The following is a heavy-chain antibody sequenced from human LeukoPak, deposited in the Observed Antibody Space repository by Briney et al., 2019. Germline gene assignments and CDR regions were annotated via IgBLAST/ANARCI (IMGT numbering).Heavy chain of an antibody. CDR3: AKDPGGSPYGSGSYSDY. V-gene: IGHV3-23*01. J-gene: IGHJ4*02. D-gene: IGHD3-10*01. CDR2: ISGSGGST. CDR1: GFTFSSYA. Sequence: GGSLRLSCAASGFTFSSYAMSWVRQAPGQGLEWVSAISGSGGSTYYADSVKGRFTISRDNSKNTLYLQMNSLRAEDTAVYYCAKDPGGSPYGSGSYSDYWGQGTLVTVSS.